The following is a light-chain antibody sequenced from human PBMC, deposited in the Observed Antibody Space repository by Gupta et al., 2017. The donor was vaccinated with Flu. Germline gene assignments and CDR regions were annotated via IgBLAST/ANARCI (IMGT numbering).Light chain of an antibody. CDR1: SLRSYY. CDR2: GKN. CDR3: NSRDSSGNHLV. J-gene: IGLJ3*02. Sequence: GQTVRITCQGDSLRSYYASWYQQKPGQAPLLVIYGKNNRPSGIPDRFSGSSSGNTASLTITGAQAEDEADYYCNSRDSSGNHLVFGGGTKLTVL. V-gene: IGLV3-19*01.